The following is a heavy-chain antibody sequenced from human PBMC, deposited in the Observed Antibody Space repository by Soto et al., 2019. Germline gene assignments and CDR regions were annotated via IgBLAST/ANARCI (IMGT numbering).Heavy chain of an antibody. J-gene: IGHJ4*02. CDR1: GFTFSSYE. D-gene: IGHD6-6*01. CDR2: ISSSGSTI. CDR3: ARARKGQLAFFDY. Sequence: GGSLRLSCAASGFTFSSYEMNWVRQAPGKGLEWVSYISSSGSTIYYADSVKGRFTISRDNAKSSLYLQMNSLRAEDTAVYYCARARKGQLAFFDYWGQGTLVTVSS. V-gene: IGHV3-48*03.